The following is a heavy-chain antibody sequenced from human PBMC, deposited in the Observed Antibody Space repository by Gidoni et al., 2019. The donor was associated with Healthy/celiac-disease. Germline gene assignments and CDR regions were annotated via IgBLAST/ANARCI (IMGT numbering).Heavy chain of an antibody. J-gene: IGHJ4*02. V-gene: IGHV3-48*03. CDR3: ATRGENYDSSGWDY. CDR1: GFTFSSYE. CDR2: ISSSGSTI. Sequence: EVQLVESGGGLVQPGGSLRLSCAASGFTFSSYEMHWVRQAPGKGLEWVSYISSSGSTIYYADSVKGRFTISRDNAKNSLYLQMNSLRAEDTAVYYCATRGENYDSSGWDYWGQGTLVTVSS. D-gene: IGHD3-22*01.